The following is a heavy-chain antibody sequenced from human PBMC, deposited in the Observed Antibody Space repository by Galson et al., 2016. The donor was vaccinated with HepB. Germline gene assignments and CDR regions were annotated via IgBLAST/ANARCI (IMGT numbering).Heavy chain of an antibody. Sequence: SLRLSCADSGFTFNSYALHWVRQAPGKGLEWVAVISYDGNEKYYAASVKGRFTISRDNAKNTLYLQKNSLRAEDTTVYYCVRDMYGSYFAFAIWGQGTMVTVSS. CDR3: VRDMYGSYFAFAI. CDR1: GFTFNSYA. J-gene: IGHJ3*02. CDR2: ISYDGNEK. D-gene: IGHD1-26*01. V-gene: IGHV3-30*07.